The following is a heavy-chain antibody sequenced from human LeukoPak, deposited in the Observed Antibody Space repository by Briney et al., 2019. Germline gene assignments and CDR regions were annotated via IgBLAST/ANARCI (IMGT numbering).Heavy chain of an antibody. J-gene: IGHJ3*02. D-gene: IGHD4-11*01. CDR3: ARGGHSNYSAFDI. Sequence: SETLSLTCAVYGGSFSGYYWSWTRRPPGKGLEWIGEINHSGSTNYNPSLKSRVTISVDTSKNQFSLKLSSVTAADTAVYYCARGGHSNYSAFDIWGQGTMVTVSS. CDR1: GGSFSGYY. V-gene: IGHV4-34*01. CDR2: INHSGST.